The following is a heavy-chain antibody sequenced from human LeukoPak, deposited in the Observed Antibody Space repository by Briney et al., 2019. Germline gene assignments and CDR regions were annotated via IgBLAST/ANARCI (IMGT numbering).Heavy chain of an antibody. J-gene: IGHJ4*02. Sequence: SETLSLTCTVSGGSITTYFWSWIRQPPGKGLEWIGYIYYIGSTNYNPSLKSRVTISVDTSKNQFSLKLSSVTAADTAVYYCARGPPGAASEFDYWGQGTLVTVSS. CDR1: GGSITTYF. CDR2: IYYIGST. D-gene: IGHD2-15*01. CDR3: ARGPPGAASEFDY. V-gene: IGHV4-59*01.